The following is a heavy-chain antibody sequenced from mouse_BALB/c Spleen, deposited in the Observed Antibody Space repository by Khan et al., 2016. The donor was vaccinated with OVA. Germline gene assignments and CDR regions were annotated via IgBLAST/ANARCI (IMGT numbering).Heavy chain of an antibody. V-gene: IGHV5-12*02. J-gene: IGHJ3*01. CDR3: AREGDDGGLAY. D-gene: IGHD2-3*01. CDR2: LSNRGTTP. Sequence: EVELVESGGGLVQPGGSLKLSCATSGFTFSDYYMYWVRQTPEKRLEWFAYLSNRGTTPYYPDTVRGRFTISRDNAKNTLYLQMSRLESEDTAMYYCAREGDDGGLAYWGQGTLVTVSA. CDR1: GFTFSDYY.